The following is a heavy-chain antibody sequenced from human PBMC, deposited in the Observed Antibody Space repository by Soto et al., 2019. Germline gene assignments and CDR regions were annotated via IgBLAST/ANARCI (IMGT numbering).Heavy chain of an antibody. J-gene: IGHJ6*03. CDR2: IIPILGIA. Sequence: PSVKVSCKASGGTFSSYTISWVRQAPGQGLEWMGRIIPILGIANYAQKFQGIATITADKSTSTASMELSSLRSEDTAVYYCSRGPLTYYYGSGRAYYMDVWGKGTTVTVSS. CDR1: GGTFSSYT. V-gene: IGHV1-69*02. D-gene: IGHD3-10*01. CDR3: SRGPLTYYYGSGRAYYMDV.